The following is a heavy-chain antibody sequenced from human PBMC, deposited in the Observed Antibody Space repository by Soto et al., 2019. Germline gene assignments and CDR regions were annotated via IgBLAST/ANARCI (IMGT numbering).Heavy chain of an antibody. CDR3: ARAYYGDYYYYYGMDV. CDR1: GGTFSSYA. Sequence: SVKVSCKASGGTFSSYAISWVRQAPGQGLEWMGGIIPIFGTANYAQKFQGRVTITADESTSTAYMELSSLRSEDTAVYYCARAYYGDYYYYYGMDVWGQGTTVTVSS. CDR2: IIPIFGTA. D-gene: IGHD4-17*01. V-gene: IGHV1-69*13. J-gene: IGHJ6*02.